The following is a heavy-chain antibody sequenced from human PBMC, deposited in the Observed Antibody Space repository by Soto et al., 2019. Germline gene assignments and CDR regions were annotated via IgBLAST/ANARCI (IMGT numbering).Heavy chain of an antibody. CDR1: GYTFTSYA. D-gene: IGHD6-13*01. V-gene: IGHV1-18*01. J-gene: IGHJ6*02. Sequence: ASVKVSCKASGYTFTSYAMHWVRQGPGQRLEWMGWISAYNGNTNYAQKLQGRVTMTTDTSTSTAYMELRSLRSDDTAVYYCARRERYSSSWAYYYSYGMDVWGQGTAVTASS. CDR3: ARRERYSSSWAYYYSYGMDV. CDR2: ISAYNGNT.